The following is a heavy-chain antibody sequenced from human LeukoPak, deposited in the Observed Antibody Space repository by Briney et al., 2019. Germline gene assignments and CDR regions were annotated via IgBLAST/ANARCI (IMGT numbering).Heavy chain of an antibody. J-gene: IGHJ5*02. Sequence: ASVKVSCKASGGTFSSYAISWVRRAPGQGLEWMGGIIPIFGTANYAQKFQRRVTITADKSTSTAYMELNSLRSEDTAVYYCASRTKYSSSWFDPWGQGTLVTVSS. CDR2: IIPIFGTA. CDR1: GGTFSSYA. D-gene: IGHD6-6*01. V-gene: IGHV1-69*06. CDR3: ASRTKYSSSWFDP.